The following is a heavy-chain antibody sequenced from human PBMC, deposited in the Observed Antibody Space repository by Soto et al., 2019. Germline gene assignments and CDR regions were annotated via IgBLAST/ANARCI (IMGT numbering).Heavy chain of an antibody. D-gene: IGHD6-13*01. CDR1: GYSFTSYW. Sequence: PGESLKISCKGSGYSFTSYWISWVRQMPGKGLEWMGRIDPSDSYTNYSPSFQGHVTISADKSISTAYLQWSSLKASDTAMYYCAIDTRGAGQQLRLRRWMDVWGQGTTVTVSS. CDR2: IDPSDSYT. V-gene: IGHV5-10-1*01. J-gene: IGHJ6*02. CDR3: AIDTRGAGQQLRLRRWMDV.